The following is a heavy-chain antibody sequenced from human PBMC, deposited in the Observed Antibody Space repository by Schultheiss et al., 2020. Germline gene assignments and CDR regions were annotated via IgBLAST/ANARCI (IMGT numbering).Heavy chain of an antibody. CDR1: GFTFSSYG. Sequence: GGSLRLSCAASGFTFSSYGMHWVRQAPGKGLEWVSSISSSSSYIYYADSVKGRFTISRDNAKNSLYLQMNSLRAEDTAVYYCAKDLTPWFDPWGQGTLVTVSS. CDR2: ISSSSSYI. V-gene: IGHV3-21*04. CDR3: AKDLTPWFDP. J-gene: IGHJ5*02.